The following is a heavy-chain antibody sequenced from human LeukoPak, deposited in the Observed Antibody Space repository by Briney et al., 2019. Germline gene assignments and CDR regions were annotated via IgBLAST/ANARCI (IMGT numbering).Heavy chain of an antibody. CDR1: GFTFSSYA. V-gene: IGHV3-30-3*01. CDR2: ISYDGSNK. Sequence: PGRSLRLSCAASGFTFSSYAMHWVRQAPGKGLEWVAVISYDGSNKYYADSVKGRFTISRDNSKNTLYLQMNSLRAEDTAVYYCARADYGDYIYYYYYGVDVWGQGTTVTVSS. J-gene: IGHJ6*02. D-gene: IGHD4-17*01. CDR3: ARADYGDYIYYYYYGVDV.